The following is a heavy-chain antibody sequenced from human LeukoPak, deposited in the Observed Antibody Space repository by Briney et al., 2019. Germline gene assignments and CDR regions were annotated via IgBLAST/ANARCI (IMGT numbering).Heavy chain of an antibody. CDR3: ARVFKQGATTTYYYYYYMDV. Sequence: GGSLRLSCAASGFTFSSYSMNWVRQAPGKGLEWVSSISSSSSYIYYADSVKGRFTISRDNAKNSLYLQMNSLRAEDTAVYYCARVFKQGATTTYYYYYYMDVWGKGTTVTISS. D-gene: IGHD1-26*01. J-gene: IGHJ6*03. V-gene: IGHV3-21*01. CDR1: GFTFSSYS. CDR2: ISSSSSYI.